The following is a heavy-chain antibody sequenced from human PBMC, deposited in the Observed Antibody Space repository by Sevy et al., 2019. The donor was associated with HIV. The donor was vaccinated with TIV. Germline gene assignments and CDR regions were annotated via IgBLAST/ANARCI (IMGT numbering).Heavy chain of an antibody. Sequence: SETPSLTCTVSGGSITSLYWNWIRQPPGKGLEWIANIYYDGHINYNPSLKSRVTLSLDTSKNQFSLRLSSVTAADTAMYYCAGENAWGRGYSWGQGTLVTVSS. CDR2: IYYDGHI. D-gene: IGHD1-26*01. V-gene: IGHV4-59*08. J-gene: IGHJ4*02. CDR3: AGENAWGRGYS. CDR1: GGSITSLY.